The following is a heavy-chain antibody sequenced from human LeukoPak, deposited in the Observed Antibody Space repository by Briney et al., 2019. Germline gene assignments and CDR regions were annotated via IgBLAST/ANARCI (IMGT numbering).Heavy chain of an antibody. CDR2: IIPIFGTA. CDR3: ARGYYDSSGYYYPIDY. Sequence: GSSVKVSCKASGGTFSSYAISWVRQAPGQGLEWMGGIIPIFGTANYAQKLQGRVTMTTDTSTSTAYMELRSLRSDDTAVYYCARGYYDSSGYYYPIDYWGQGTLVTVSS. CDR1: GGTFSSYA. D-gene: IGHD3-22*01. V-gene: IGHV1-69*05. J-gene: IGHJ4*02.